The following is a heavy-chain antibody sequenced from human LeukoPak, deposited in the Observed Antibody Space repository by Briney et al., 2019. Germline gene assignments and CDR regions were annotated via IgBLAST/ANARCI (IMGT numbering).Heavy chain of an antibody. V-gene: IGHV3-15*07. CDR2: LKSKAEGETA. CDR1: GLTFRSAW. CDR3: TLESRWWA. Sequence: GGSLRLSCAASGLTFRSAWLDWVRRTPGKGLEWLGRLKSKAEGETADYATHVKDRFFISRDDSKDTFFLQMNGLKTEDTGVYYCTLESRWWASGQGTLVTVSS. J-gene: IGHJ5*02. D-gene: IGHD2-15*01.